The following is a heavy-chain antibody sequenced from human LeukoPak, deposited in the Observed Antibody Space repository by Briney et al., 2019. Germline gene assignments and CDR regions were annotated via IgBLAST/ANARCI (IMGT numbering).Heavy chain of an antibody. Sequence: GESLKISCKGSGYSFTSYWIGWVRQMPGKGLEWMGIIYPGDSDTRYSPSFQGQVTISADKSISTAYLQWSSLKASDTAMYYCARQSVVVVPAAIGRLYNWFDPWGQGTLVTVSS. V-gene: IGHV5-51*01. D-gene: IGHD2-2*02. CDR1: GYSFTSYW. CDR2: IYPGDSDT. J-gene: IGHJ5*02. CDR3: ARQSVVVVPAAIGRLYNWFDP.